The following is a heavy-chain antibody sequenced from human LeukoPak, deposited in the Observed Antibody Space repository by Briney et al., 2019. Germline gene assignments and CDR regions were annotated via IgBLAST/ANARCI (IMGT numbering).Heavy chain of an antibody. D-gene: IGHD3-10*01. J-gene: IGHJ4*02. CDR1: GFTFSSYG. CDR2: ISTTGGTT. Sequence: GGSLRLSCAASGFTFSSYGMSWVRQAPGRGLEWVSAISTTGGTTYYADSVKGRFTISRDNSKNTLYLQMNSLRAEDTAVYYCAKDNYYGSGSYPFDYWGQGTLVTVSS. CDR3: AKDNYYGSGSYPFDY. V-gene: IGHV3-23*01.